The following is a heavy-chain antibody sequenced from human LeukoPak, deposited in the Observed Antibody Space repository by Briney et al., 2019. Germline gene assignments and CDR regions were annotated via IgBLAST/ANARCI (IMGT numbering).Heavy chain of an antibody. CDR2: ISGSGGST. D-gene: IGHD2/OR15-2a*01. CDR1: GFTFDDYA. CDR3: AKVFPYYYYYMGV. V-gene: IGHV3-23*01. J-gene: IGHJ6*03. Sequence: GRSLRLSCAATGFTFDDYAMHWVRQAPGKGLEWVSGISGSGGSTYYADSVKGRFTISRDNSKNTLYLQMNSLRAEDTAVYYCAKVFPYYYYYMGVWGKGTTVTVSS.